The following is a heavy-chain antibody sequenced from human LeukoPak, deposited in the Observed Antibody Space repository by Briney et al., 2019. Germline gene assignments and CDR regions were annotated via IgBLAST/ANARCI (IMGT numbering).Heavy chain of an antibody. CDR2: ISNSGLYI. CDR3: ARDDAWSSGGWYHDH. Sequence: GGSLRLSCAGSGFIFSDYYMNWVRQAPGKGLEWVASISNSGLYIFYADSLRGRFTISRDNGRNSLFLQMDSLRAEDTAVYYCARDDAWSSGGWYHDHWGQGTLVTVSS. V-gene: IGHV3-21*04. D-gene: IGHD6-19*01. CDR1: GFIFSDYY. J-gene: IGHJ4*02.